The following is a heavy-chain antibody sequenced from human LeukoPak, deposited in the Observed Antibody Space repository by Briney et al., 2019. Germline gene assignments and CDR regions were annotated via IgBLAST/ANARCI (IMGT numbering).Heavy chain of an antibody. V-gene: IGHV3-9*01. CDR3: AKTPDYYDSSGSYFDY. Sequence: GGSLRLSCAASGFTFDDYAMHWVRQAPGKGLEWVSGISWNSGSIGYADSVKGRFTISRDNAKNSLYLQMNSLRAEDTALYYCAKTPDYYDSSGSYFDYWGQGTLVTVCS. D-gene: IGHD3-22*01. J-gene: IGHJ4*02. CDR1: GFTFDDYA. CDR2: ISWNSGSI.